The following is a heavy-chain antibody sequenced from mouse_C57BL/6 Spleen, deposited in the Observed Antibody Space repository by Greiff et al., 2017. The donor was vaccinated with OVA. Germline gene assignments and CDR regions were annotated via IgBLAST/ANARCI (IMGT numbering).Heavy chain of an antibody. CDR3: ARAYYLGFYYAMDY. CDR1: GYSFTSCYF. J-gene: IGHJ4*01. Sequence: EVQVVESGPGLVKPSPSLSLSCSVTGYSFTSCYFWYWIRQFPGNLLEWMGYISYDGSNNYNPSLKNRISITRDTSKNQFFLKLNSVTTEDTATYDCARAYYLGFYYAMDYWGQGTSVTVSS. D-gene: IGHD1-1*01. CDR2: ISYDGSN. V-gene: IGHV3-6*01.